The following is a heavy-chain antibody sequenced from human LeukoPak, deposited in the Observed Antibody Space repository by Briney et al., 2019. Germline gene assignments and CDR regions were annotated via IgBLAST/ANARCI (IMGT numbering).Heavy chain of an antibody. CDR1: GYTFTSYG. D-gene: IGHD3-10*01. CDR2: ISAYNGNT. CDR3: ARGLELWFGEAGVGWFDP. Sequence: GASVTVSFTASGYTFTSYGISWVRQAPGQGLEWMGWISAYNGNTNYTQKFQGRVTMTRNKSISTAYMELSSLRSEDTAVYYCARGLELWFGEAGVGWFDPWGQGTLVTVSS. V-gene: IGHV1-18*01. J-gene: IGHJ5*02.